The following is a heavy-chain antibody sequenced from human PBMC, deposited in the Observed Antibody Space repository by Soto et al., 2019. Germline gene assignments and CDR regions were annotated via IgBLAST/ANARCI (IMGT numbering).Heavy chain of an antibody. D-gene: IGHD6-13*01. Sequence: EVQLLESGGGWLQPGGSLRLSCAASGFTFSSYAMNWVPQAPGKGLEWVSGITGSGAGSYYSDSVKGRFTISRDNSKNTLYLQMNSRRAEDTAVYYCAKAYSNSWPNDWFDPWGQGTLVTVSS. CDR2: ITGSGAGS. CDR3: AKAYSNSWPNDWFDP. V-gene: IGHV3-23*01. CDR1: GFTFSSYA. J-gene: IGHJ5*02.